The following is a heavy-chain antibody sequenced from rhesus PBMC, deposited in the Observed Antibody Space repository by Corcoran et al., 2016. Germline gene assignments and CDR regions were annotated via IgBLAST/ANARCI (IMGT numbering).Heavy chain of an antibody. J-gene: IGHJ5-2*02. CDR1: GGSISDSYY. V-gene: IGHV4S7*01. CDR3: ARPRDSLDV. CDR2: IYGRRGTT. Sequence: QVQLQESGPGLVKPSETLSLTCAVSGGSISDSYYWNWIRQPPGKGLEWIGNIYGRRGTTNYNPSLKSRVTISTDTTRNQFSLKLSSVTAADTAFYYCARPRDSLDVWGRGVLVTVSS.